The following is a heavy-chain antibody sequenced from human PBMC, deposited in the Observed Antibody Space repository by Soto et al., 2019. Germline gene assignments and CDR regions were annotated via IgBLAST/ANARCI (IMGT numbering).Heavy chain of an antibody. D-gene: IGHD6-19*01. CDR1: GFTFSSYA. V-gene: IGHV3-30-3*01. CDR3: ARDLGSGDAFDI. J-gene: IGHJ3*02. Sequence: QVQLVESGGGVVQPGRSLRLSCAASGFTFSSYAMHWVRQAPGKGLEWVAVISYDGSNKYYADSVKGRFTISRDNSKNTLDLQMNSLRAEDTAVYYCARDLGSGDAFDIWGQGTMVTVSS. CDR2: ISYDGSNK.